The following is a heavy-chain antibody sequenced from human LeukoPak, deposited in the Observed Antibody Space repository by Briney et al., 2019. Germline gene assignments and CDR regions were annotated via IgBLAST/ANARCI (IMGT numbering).Heavy chain of an antibody. D-gene: IGHD4-11*01. CDR3: ARHPSCTTITHCSFDF. Sequence: SETLSLTCTVSGGSISSSNYYWGWIRQPPGKGLEWIGSIYYGGNTNYNPSLKSRVTLSVDTSKNQFSLKVSSVTAADTAVYYCARHPSCTTITHCSFDFWGRGTLVTISS. CDR2: IYYGGNT. J-gene: IGHJ4*02. CDR1: GGSISSSNYY. V-gene: IGHV4-39*01.